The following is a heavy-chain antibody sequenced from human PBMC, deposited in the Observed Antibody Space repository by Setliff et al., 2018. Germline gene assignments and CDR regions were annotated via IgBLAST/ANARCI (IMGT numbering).Heavy chain of an antibody. CDR3: ATEKFPGDWGDY. V-gene: IGHV1-18*01. CDR2: ISVYNGKT. Sequence: ASVKVSSKASGYTFTSYGFSWVRQAPGQGPEWMGWISVYNGKTKYAQKFQGRVTMTTDTSTRTAYMEVTSLRSDDTAVYYCATEKFPGDWGDYWGQGTLVTVSS. J-gene: IGHJ4*02. CDR1: GYTFTSYG. D-gene: IGHD2-21*01.